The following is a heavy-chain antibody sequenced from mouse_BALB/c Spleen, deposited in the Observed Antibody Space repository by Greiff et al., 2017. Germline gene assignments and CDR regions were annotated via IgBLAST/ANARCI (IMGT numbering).Heavy chain of an antibody. V-gene: IGHV2-6-7*01. CDR3: ASTYGDYAMDY. CDR2: IWGDGST. D-gene: IGHD1-1*01. Sequence: VKVVESGPGLVAPSPSLSITCTVSGCSLTGYGVHWVRQPPGKGLEWLGMIWGDGSTDYNSALKSRLSISKDNSKSQVFLKMNSLQTDDTARYYCASTYGDYAMDYWGQGTSGTVSS. CDR1: GCSLTGYG. J-gene: IGHJ4*01.